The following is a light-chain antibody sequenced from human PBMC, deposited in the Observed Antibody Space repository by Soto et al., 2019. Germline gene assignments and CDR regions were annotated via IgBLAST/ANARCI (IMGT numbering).Light chain of an antibody. V-gene: IGKV1-39*01. CDR3: QESSTTPAFT. CDR2: AAT. Sequence: DIQMTQSPSSLSASVGDRVTITCRASHSVASYFNWFQQRPGKAPSLLIYAATTLHTGVPSRFSGSRSGTNFTLTISRPQPEDFATYYCQESSTTPAFTFGPGTKVDFK. J-gene: IGKJ3*01. CDR1: HSVASY.